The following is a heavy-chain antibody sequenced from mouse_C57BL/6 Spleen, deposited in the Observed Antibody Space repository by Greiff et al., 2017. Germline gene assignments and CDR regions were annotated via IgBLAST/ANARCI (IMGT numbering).Heavy chain of an antibody. CDR3: APYCGSTRHWYFDV. Sequence: QVQLQQPGAELVKPGASVKLSCKASGYTFTSYWMHWVKPRPGQGLGWIGMIHPNSGSTNYNEKFKSKATLTVDKSSSTAYMQLSSLTSEDSAVYYCAPYCGSTRHWYFDVWGTGTTVTVSS. D-gene: IGHD1-1*01. CDR2: IHPNSGST. J-gene: IGHJ1*03. V-gene: IGHV1-64*01. CDR1: GYTFTSYW.